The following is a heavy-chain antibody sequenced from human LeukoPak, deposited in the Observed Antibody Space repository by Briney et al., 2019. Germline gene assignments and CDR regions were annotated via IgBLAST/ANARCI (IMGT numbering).Heavy chain of an antibody. CDR1: GGSVSSGSYY. CDR2: IYHSGST. D-gene: IGHD6-13*01. Sequence: SETLSLTCTVSGGSVSSGSYYWSWIRQPPGKGLEWIGYIYHSGSTYYNPSLKSRVTISVDRSKNQFSLKLSSVTAADTAVYYCARETLAAAGIFDYRGQGTLVTVSS. V-gene: IGHV4-30-2*01. J-gene: IGHJ4*02. CDR3: ARETLAAAGIFDY.